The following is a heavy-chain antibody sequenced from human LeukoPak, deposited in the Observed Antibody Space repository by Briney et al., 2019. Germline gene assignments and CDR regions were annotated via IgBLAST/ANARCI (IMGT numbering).Heavy chain of an antibody. J-gene: IGHJ4*02. V-gene: IGHV3-74*01. Sequence: QRGGSLRLSCAASGFTFSRYWMYWVRQAPGKGLVWVSRINSDGSSTSYADSVKGRFTISRDNAKNTLFLQMNSLRVEDTAVYYCASFSVVDIPMPTAVRGQGTLVTVSS. CDR3: ASFSVVDIPMPTAV. CDR2: INSDGSST. CDR1: GFTFSRYW. D-gene: IGHD5-18*01.